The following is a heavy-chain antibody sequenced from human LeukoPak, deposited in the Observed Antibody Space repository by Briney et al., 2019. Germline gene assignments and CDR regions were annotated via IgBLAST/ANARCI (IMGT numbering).Heavy chain of an antibody. CDR2: INPNSGGT. CDR3: ARDPLIAVAGPPD. D-gene: IGHD6-19*01. J-gene: IGHJ4*02. CDR1: GNTFTGYY. V-gene: IGHV1-2*02. Sequence: ASVKVSCKASGNTFTGYYMHWVRQAPGQGLEWMGWINPNSGGTNYAQKFQGRVTMTRDTSIGTAYMELSRLRFDDTAVYYCARDPLIAVAGPPDWGQGTLVTVSS.